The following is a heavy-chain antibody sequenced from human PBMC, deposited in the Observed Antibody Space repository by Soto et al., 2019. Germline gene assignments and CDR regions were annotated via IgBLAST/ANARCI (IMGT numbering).Heavy chain of an antibody. Sequence: QVQLVQSGAEVKKPGSSVKVSCKASGGTFSSYTISWVRQAPGQGLEWMGRIIPILGIANYAQKFQGRVTITADNSTSTAYMGLSSLRSEDTAVYYCARGRKTSSGYYYYYYGMDVWGQGTTVTVSS. CDR1: GGTFSSYT. CDR3: ARGRKTSSGYYYYYYGMDV. D-gene: IGHD3-22*01. CDR2: IIPILGIA. V-gene: IGHV1-69*02. J-gene: IGHJ6*02.